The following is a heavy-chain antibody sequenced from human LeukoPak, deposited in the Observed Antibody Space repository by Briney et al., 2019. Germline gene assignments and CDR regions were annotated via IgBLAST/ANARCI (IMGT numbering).Heavy chain of an antibody. Sequence: ASVKVSCKASGYTFTSYGISWVRQAPGQGLEWMGWISAYNGNTNYAQKLQGRVTMTTDTSTSTAYMELGSLRSDDTAVYYCAKSAKHYYYYYYMDVWGKGTTVTVSS. CDR3: AKSAKHYYYYYYMDV. CDR2: ISAYNGNT. J-gene: IGHJ6*03. V-gene: IGHV1-18*01. CDR1: GYTFTSYG.